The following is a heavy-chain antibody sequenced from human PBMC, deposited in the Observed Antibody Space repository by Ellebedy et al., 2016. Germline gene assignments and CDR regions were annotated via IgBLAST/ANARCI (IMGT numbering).Heavy chain of an antibody. J-gene: IGHJ6*03. CDR3: ARVPSFRLSYYMDV. Sequence: SVKVSXXASGGTFSSYAISWVRQAPGQGLEWMGGIIPIFGTANYAQKFQGRVTITADESTSTAYMELSSLRSEDTAVYYCARVPSFRLSYYMDVWGKGTTVTVSS. V-gene: IGHV1-69*13. CDR2: IIPIFGTA. CDR1: GGTFSSYA.